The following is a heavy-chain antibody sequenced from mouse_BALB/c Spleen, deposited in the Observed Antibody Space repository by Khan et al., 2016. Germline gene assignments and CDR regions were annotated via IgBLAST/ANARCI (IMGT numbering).Heavy chain of an antibody. CDR2: ISYSGST. D-gene: IGHD2-5*01. CDR3: ARSSNYGNSPAWFAY. CDR1: GYSITSDYA. V-gene: IGHV3-2*02. Sequence: EVQLQESGPGLVKPSQSLSLTCTVTGYSITSDYAWNWIRQFPGNKLEWMGYISYSGSTSYHRSLKSRISITRDTSKNQFFLQLNSVTTEDTATYYCARSSNYGNSPAWFAYWGQGTLVTVSA. J-gene: IGHJ3*01.